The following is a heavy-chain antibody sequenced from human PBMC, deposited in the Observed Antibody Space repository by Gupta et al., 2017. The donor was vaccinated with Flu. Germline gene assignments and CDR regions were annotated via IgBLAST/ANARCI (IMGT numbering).Heavy chain of an antibody. V-gene: IGHV3-74*01. D-gene: IGHD2-15*01. Sequence: EVQLVQSGGGSVQPGGSLRLSCAASGFTCSNYWRHWVRQVPGKVLVGVSRVDNDGSGTSYEDSVKGRVTISRDNAKNTLYLQMNSLRAEDTAVYYCATVVEYWGQGTLVTVSS. CDR3: ATVVEY. J-gene: IGHJ4*02. CDR2: VDNDGSGT. CDR1: GFTCSNYW.